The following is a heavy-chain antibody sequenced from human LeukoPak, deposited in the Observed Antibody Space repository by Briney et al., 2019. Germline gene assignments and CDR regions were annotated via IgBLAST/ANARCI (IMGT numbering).Heavy chain of an antibody. V-gene: IGHV4-39*01. Sequence: SETLSLTCTVSGGSISSNTYYWGWIRRPPGKGLEWIGNIHYSGSTYYNPSLKSRVTISVDTSKNQFSLNLSSLTAADTAVYYCATSDTVSTYNWFDPSGQGTLVTVSS. J-gene: IGHJ5*02. D-gene: IGHD5/OR15-5a*01. CDR3: ATSDTVSTYNWFDP. CDR1: GGSISSNTYY. CDR2: IHYSGST.